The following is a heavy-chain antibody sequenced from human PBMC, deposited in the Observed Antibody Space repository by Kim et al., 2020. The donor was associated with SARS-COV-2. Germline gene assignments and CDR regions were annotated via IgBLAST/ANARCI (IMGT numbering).Heavy chain of an antibody. Sequence: IFYAHSVKGRFTISRDNAKSSLYLQMNSLRDEDTAVYYCATRMVTSFDYWGQGTLVTVSS. CDR3: ATRMVTSFDY. D-gene: IGHD2-21*02. CDR2: I. J-gene: IGHJ4*02. V-gene: IGHV3-48*02.